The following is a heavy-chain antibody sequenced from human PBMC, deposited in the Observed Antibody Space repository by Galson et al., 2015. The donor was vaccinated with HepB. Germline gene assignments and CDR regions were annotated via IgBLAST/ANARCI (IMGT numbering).Heavy chain of an antibody. J-gene: IGHJ4*02. V-gene: IGHV3-74*01. CDR1: GFTFSFYW. D-gene: IGHD4-23*01. Sequence: SLRLSCAASGFTFSFYWMHWVRQAPRKGLVWVSRINNDGTTTNYADSVKGRFTISRDNAKNTLYLQMNSLRAEDTAVYYCARPYGGNYHFDYWGQETLVTVSS. CDR2: INNDGTTT. CDR3: ARPYGGNYHFDY.